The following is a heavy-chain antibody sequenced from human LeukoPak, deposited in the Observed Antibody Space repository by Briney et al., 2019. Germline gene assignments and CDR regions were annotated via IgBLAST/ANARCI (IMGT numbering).Heavy chain of an antibody. CDR2: IWYDGSNK. Sequence: PGRSLRLSCAASGFTFSSYGMHLVRQAPGKGLEWVAVIWYDGSNKYYADSVKGRFTISRDNSKNTLYLQMNSLRAEDTAVYYCASGGYCSGGSCYTSRFDPWGQGTLVTVSS. D-gene: IGHD2-15*01. J-gene: IGHJ5*02. CDR1: GFTFSSYG. CDR3: ASGGYCSGGSCYTSRFDP. V-gene: IGHV3-33*01.